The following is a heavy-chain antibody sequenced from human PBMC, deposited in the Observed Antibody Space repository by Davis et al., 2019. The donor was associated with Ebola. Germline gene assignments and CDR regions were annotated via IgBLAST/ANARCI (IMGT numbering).Heavy chain of an antibody. V-gene: IGHV3-33*01. CDR1: GFTFSSYG. D-gene: IGHD4-11*01. J-gene: IGHJ1*01. Sequence: GESLKISCAASGFTFSSYGMHWVRQAPGKGLEWVAVIWYDGSNKYYADSVKGRFTISRDNSKNTLYLQMNSLRAEDTAVYYCARLDSNYGYFQHWGQGTLVTVSS. CDR3: ARLDSNYGYFQH. CDR2: IWYDGSNK.